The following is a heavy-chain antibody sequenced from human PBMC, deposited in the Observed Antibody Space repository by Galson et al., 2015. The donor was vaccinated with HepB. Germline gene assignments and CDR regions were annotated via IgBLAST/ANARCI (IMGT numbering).Heavy chain of an antibody. CDR1: GYTFTSYD. Sequence: SVKVSCKASGYTFTSYDINWVRQATGQGLEWMGWMNPNSGNTGYAQKFQGRVTMTRNTSISTAYMELSSLRSEDTAVYYCARGSPVYSSGWYNWFDPWGQGTLVTVSS. V-gene: IGHV1-8*01. D-gene: IGHD6-19*01. J-gene: IGHJ5*02. CDR3: ARGSPVYSSGWYNWFDP. CDR2: MNPNSGNT.